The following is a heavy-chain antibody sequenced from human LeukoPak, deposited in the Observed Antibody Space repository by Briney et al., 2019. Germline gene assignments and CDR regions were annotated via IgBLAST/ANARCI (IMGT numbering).Heavy chain of an antibody. CDR2: IYTSGST. V-gene: IGHV4-4*07. Sequence: SEPLSLTCTVSGGSISSYYWSWIRQPAGKGLEWIGRIYTSGSTNYNPSLKSRVTMSVDTSKNQFSLKLSSVTAADTAVYYCARDWSGYCSSTSCYKQDNWFDPWGQGTLVTVSS. J-gene: IGHJ5*02. D-gene: IGHD2-2*01. CDR1: GGSISSYY. CDR3: ARDWSGYCSSTSCYKQDNWFDP.